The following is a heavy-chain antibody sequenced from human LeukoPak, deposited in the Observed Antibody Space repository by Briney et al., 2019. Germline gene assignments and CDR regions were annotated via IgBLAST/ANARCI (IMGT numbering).Heavy chain of an antibody. V-gene: IGHV4-4*09. Sequence: SETLSLTCTVSGGSISSYYWSWIRQPPGKGLEWIGYIYTSGSTNYNPSLKSRVTISVDTSKNHFSLKLSFVTAADTAVYYCARIARWGYSYMDVWGKGTTVTVSS. D-gene: IGHD7-27*01. CDR3: ARIARWGYSYMDV. CDR1: GGSISSYY. CDR2: IYTSGST. J-gene: IGHJ6*03.